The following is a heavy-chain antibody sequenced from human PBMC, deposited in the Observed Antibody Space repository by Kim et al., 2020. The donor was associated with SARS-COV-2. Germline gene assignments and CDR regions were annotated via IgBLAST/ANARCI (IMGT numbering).Heavy chain of an antibody. V-gene: IGHV3-53*01. Sequence: GVRTSSPDTVPSRFTISRDNSKNPMYLQMNSLRAQDTAVYYCARDYGDWGWGQGTLVTVSS. CDR2: GVRT. J-gene: IGHJ1*01. D-gene: IGHD4-17*01. CDR3: ARDYGDWG.